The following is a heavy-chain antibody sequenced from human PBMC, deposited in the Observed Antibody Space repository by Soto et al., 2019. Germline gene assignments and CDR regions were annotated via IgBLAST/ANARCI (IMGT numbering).Heavy chain of an antibody. D-gene: IGHD3-22*01. CDR2: IKQDGSEK. Sequence: PGGSLRLSCAASGFTFSRYLMIWVRQAPGKGLEWVANIKQDGSEKYYVDSVKGRFTISRDNAKNSLYLQMNSLRAEDTAVYYCARDQWYDSSGQYFDYWGQGTQVTVSS. CDR1: GFTFSRYL. J-gene: IGHJ4*02. V-gene: IGHV3-7*04. CDR3: ARDQWYDSSGQYFDY.